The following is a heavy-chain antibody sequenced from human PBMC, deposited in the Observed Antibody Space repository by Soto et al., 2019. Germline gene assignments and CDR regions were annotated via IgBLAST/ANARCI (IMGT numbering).Heavy chain of an antibody. CDR3: AKVYLDYYYYGMDV. CDR1: GFTFDDYT. CDR2: ISWDGGST. V-gene: IGHV3-43*01. J-gene: IGHJ6*02. Sequence: GGSLRLSCAASGFTFDDYTMHWVRQAPGKGLEWVSLISWDGGSTYYADSVKGRFTISRDNSKNSLYLQMNSLRTEDTALYYCAKVYLDYYYYGMDVWGQGTTVTVSS.